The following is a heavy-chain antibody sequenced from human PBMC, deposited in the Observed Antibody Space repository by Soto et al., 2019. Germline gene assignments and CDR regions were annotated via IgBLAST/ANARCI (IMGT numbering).Heavy chain of an antibody. CDR3: AGLGTTVSAFDY. J-gene: IGHJ4*02. D-gene: IGHD1-1*01. CDR2: IYHSGTT. Sequence: SETLSLTCTVSGGSVSSGSYYWSWIRQPPGKGLEWIGYIYHSGTTNYNPSLKSRVTISVDKSRNQLSLKLTSVTAADTAVYFCAGLGTTVSAFDYWGQGTQVTVSS. CDR1: GGSVSSGSYY. V-gene: IGHV4-61*01.